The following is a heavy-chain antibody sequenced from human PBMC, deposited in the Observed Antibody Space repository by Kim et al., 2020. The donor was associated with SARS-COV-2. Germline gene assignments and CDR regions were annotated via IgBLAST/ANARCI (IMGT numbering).Heavy chain of an antibody. CDR1: GFTFSSYS. Sequence: GGSLRLSCAASGFTFSSYSMNWVRQAPGKGLEWVSSISSSSSYIYYADSVKGRFTISRDNAKNSLYLQMNSLRAEDTAVYYCARDPSRKSRVVRGVNWFDPWGQGTLVTVSS. D-gene: IGHD3-10*01. J-gene: IGHJ5*02. V-gene: IGHV3-21*01. CDR3: ARDPSRKSRVVRGVNWFDP. CDR2: ISSSSSYI.